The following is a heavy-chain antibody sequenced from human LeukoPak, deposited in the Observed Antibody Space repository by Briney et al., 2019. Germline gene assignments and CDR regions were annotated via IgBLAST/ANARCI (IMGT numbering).Heavy chain of an antibody. V-gene: IGHV3-20*04. CDR3: ARWSDYGDYGEYFQH. Sequence: PGGSRRLSCAASGFTFDDYGMSWVRQAPGKGLEWDSGINWNGGSTGYADSVKGRFTISRDNAKNSLYLQMNSLRAEDTALYYCARWSDYGDYGEYFQHWGQGTLVTVSS. CDR2: INWNGGST. D-gene: IGHD4-17*01. CDR1: GFTFDDYG. J-gene: IGHJ1*01.